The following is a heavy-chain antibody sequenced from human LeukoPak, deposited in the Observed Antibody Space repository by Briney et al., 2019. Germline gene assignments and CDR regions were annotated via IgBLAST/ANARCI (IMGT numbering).Heavy chain of an antibody. J-gene: IGHJ5*02. CDR1: GYTFTGYY. D-gene: IGHD6-19*01. CDR3: ARVSSSAGGFDP. V-gene: IGHV1-2*02. CDR2: INPNSGGT. Sequence: RASVTVSCKASGYTFTGYYMHWVRQAPGQGLEWMGWINPNSGGTNYAQKFQGRVTMTRDTSISTAYMELSRLRSDDTAVYYCARVSSSAGGFDPWGEGTLVTVSS.